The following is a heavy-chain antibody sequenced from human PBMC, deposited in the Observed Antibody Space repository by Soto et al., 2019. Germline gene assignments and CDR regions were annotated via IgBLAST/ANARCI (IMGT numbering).Heavy chain of an antibody. J-gene: IGHJ4*02. Sequence: PGGSLRLSCAASGFTFNRAWMNWVRQAPGKGPEWVGRIKSKTDGGTVEYAAPVKDRFTISRDDSENTLYLQMNSLKSEDTAVYYCSHGYYQYFESWGQGTLVTVSS. D-gene: IGHD5-18*01. CDR2: IKSKTDGGTV. V-gene: IGHV3-15*07. CDR3: SHGYYQYFES. CDR1: GFTFNRAW.